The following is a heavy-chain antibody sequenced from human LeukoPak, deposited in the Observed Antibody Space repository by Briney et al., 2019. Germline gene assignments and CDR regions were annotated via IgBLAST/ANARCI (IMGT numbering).Heavy chain of an antibody. CDR1: GYTFTSYD. Sequence: SVKVSCKASGYTFTSYDINWVRQAPGQGLEWMGGIIPIFGTANYAQKFQGRVTITADESTSTAYMELSSLRSEDTAVYYCARATTVTTLDYWGQGTLVTVSS. J-gene: IGHJ4*02. CDR3: ARATTVTTLDY. V-gene: IGHV1-69*13. CDR2: IIPIFGTA. D-gene: IGHD4-17*01.